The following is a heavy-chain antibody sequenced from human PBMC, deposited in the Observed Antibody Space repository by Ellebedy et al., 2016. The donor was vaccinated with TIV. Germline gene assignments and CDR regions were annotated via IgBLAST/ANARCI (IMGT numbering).Heavy chain of an antibody. D-gene: IGHD3-10*01. CDR1: GGSISSYY. Sequence: MPGGSLRFSCTVSGGSISSYYWSWIRQPPGKGLEWIGYIYYSGSTNYNPSLKSRVTISVDTSKNQFSLKLSSVTAADTAVYYCARDYGPDDAFDIWGQGTMVTVSS. V-gene: IGHV4-59*01. J-gene: IGHJ3*02. CDR2: IYYSGST. CDR3: ARDYGPDDAFDI.